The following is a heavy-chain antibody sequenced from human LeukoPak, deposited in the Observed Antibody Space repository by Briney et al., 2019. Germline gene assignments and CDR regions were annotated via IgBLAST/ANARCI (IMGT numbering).Heavy chain of an antibody. J-gene: IGHJ5*02. D-gene: IGHD6-6*01. V-gene: IGHV4-59*01. CDR1: GGSFSGYY. CDR3: AREYSSSSAWFDP. CDR2: IYYSGST. Sequence: SETLSLTCAVYGGSFSGYYWSWIRQPPGKGLEWIGYIYYSGSTNYNPSLKSRVTISVDTSKNQFSLKLSSVTAADTAVYYCAREYSSSSAWFDPWGQGTLVTVSS.